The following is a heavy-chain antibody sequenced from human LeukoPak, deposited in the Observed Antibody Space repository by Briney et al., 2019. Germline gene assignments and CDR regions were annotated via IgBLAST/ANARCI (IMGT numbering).Heavy chain of an antibody. Sequence: PSETLSLTCAVYGGSFSGNYWSWIRQPPGKGLEWIGEINHSGSTNYNPSLKSRVTISVDTSKNQFSLKLSSVTAADTAVYYCARGQAAAGTGLFDYWGQGTLVTVSS. D-gene: IGHD6-13*01. CDR3: ARGQAAAGTGLFDY. J-gene: IGHJ4*02. CDR1: GGSFSGNY. CDR2: INHSGST. V-gene: IGHV4-34*01.